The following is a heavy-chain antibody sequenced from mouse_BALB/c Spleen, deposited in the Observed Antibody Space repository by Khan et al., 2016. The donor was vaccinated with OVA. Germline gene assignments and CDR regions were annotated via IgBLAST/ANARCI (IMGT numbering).Heavy chain of an antibody. CDR1: GFSLTGYG. CDR2: IWGDGSK. D-gene: IGHD1-2*01. J-gene: IGHJ3*01. CDR3: ARELRLGGCAY. Sequence: QVKLKQSGPGLVAPSQSLSITCTVSGFSLTGYGITWVRQPPGKGLEWLGLIWGDGSKDYNSALKSSLSISKDNSKSQVFLKMNSLQTDDSARYYCARELRLGGCAYWGQGTLVTVSA. V-gene: IGHV2-6-7*01.